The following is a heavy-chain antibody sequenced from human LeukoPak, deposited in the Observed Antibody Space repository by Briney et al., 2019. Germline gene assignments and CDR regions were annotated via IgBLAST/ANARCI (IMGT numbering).Heavy chain of an antibody. Sequence: SETLSLTCTVSGGSISIYYWNWIRQPAGKGLEWIGRIFTSGITNYDPSLKSRVTMSVDTSKNQFSLNLCSVTAADTAVYYSARESSGNYYNPLGYMDVWGKGTTVTVSS. J-gene: IGHJ6*03. CDR3: ARESSGNYYNPLGYMDV. CDR2: IFTSGIT. V-gene: IGHV4-4*07. D-gene: IGHD3-10*01. CDR1: GGSISIYY.